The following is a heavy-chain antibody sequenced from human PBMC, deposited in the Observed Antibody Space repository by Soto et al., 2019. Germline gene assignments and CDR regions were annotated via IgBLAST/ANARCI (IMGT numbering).Heavy chain of an antibody. CDR1: GGSISSSSYY. CDR2: IYYSGST. D-gene: IGHD5-18*01. J-gene: IGHJ5*02. Sequence: PSETQSLASTVSGGSISSSSYYWGWIRRPPGKGLEWIGSIYYSGSTYYNPSLKSRVTISADTSKNQFSLKLSSVTAADTAVYYCASEPWGYSYLSEYNWFDPWGQGTLVTVSS. V-gene: IGHV4-39*01. CDR3: ASEPWGYSYLSEYNWFDP.